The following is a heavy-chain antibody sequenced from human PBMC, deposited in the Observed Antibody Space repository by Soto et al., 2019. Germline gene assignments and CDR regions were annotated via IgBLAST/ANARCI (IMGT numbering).Heavy chain of an antibody. J-gene: IGHJ4*02. V-gene: IGHV4-61*01. D-gene: IGHD3-9*01. CDR2: IYYSGST. CDR1: GGSVSSGSYY. CDR3: ARGSGDGRYFDWTRGYFDY. Sequence: PSETLSLTCTVSGGSVSSGSYYWSWIRQPPGKGLEWIGYIYYSGSTNYNPSLKSRVTISVDTSKNQFSLKLSSVTAADTAVYYCARGSGDGRYFDWTRGYFDYWGQGTLVTVSS.